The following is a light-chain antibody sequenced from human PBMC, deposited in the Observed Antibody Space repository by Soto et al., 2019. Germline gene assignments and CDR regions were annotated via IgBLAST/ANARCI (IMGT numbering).Light chain of an antibody. CDR3: QQYGSSPRIT. J-gene: IGKJ3*01. V-gene: IGKV3-20*01. CDR2: GAS. CDR1: QSVSSSY. Sequence: EIVLTQSPGTLSLSPGERATLSCRASQSVSSSYLAWYQQKPGQAPRLLMYGASSRATGIPDRFSGSGSGTDFTLTISSLEPEDFAVYYCQQYGSSPRITFGPGTKVDIK.